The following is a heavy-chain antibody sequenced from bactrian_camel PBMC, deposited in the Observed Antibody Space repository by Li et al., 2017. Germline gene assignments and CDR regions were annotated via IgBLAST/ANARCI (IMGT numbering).Heavy chain of an antibody. Sequence: HVQLVESGGDSVQTGGSLKLSCEVSGRTHDIKFWAWFRQAPGKEREGVATVHHPGRPTYYAASVKGRFTVSLDEGKNTVYLQMDSLKPEDSAMYYCAGSESPMGWLLTEGYFSVWGQGTQVTVS. D-gene: IGHD5*01. CDR1: GRTHDIKF. CDR2: VHHPGRPT. V-gene: IGHV3S53*01. J-gene: IGHJ4*01. CDR3: AGSESPMGWLLTEGYFSV.